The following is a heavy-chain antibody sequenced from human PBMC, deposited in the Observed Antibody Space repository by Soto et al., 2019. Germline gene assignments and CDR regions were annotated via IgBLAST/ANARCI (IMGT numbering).Heavy chain of an antibody. CDR3: AKDDLEWLVRGLGV. CDR2: TSYDGSSK. Sequence: GGSLRLSCAASGFTFSSYGMHWVRQAPGKGLEWVAMTSYDGSSKYYGDSVKGRFTISRDNSKNTLYLQMNSLRAEDTAVYYCAKDDLEWLVRGLGVWGQGTTVTVSS. J-gene: IGHJ6*02. D-gene: IGHD6-19*01. CDR1: GFTFSSYG. V-gene: IGHV3-30*18.